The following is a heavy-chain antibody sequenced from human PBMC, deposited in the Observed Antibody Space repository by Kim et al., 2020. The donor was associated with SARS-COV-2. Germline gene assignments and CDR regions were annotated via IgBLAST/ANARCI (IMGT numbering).Heavy chain of an antibody. Sequence: SVKVSCKASGGTFSSYAISWVRQAPGQGLEWMGGIIPIFGTANYAQKFQGRVTITADESTSTAYMELSSLRSEDTAVYYCARGRSGDPLLDYYGMDVWGQGTTVTVSS. CDR3: ARGRSGDPLLDYYGMDV. D-gene: IGHD2-21*02. J-gene: IGHJ6*02. V-gene: IGHV1-69*13. CDR1: GGTFSSYA. CDR2: IIPIFGTA.